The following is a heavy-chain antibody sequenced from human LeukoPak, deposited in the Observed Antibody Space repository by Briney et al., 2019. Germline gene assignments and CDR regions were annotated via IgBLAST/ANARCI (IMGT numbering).Heavy chain of an antibody. V-gene: IGHV4-39*01. J-gene: IGHJ5*02. CDR2: IYFDGKT. Sequence: SETLSLTCTVSGDSISSYYWGWIRQPPGKGLEWLGTIYFDGKTYYNGSLRSRLTISVDPPKNQFSLRLSSVTAADTAVYYCARLFYYDSSGNYGSNWFDPWGQGTLVTVSS. CDR1: GDSISSYY. D-gene: IGHD3-22*01. CDR3: ARLFYYDSSGNYGSNWFDP.